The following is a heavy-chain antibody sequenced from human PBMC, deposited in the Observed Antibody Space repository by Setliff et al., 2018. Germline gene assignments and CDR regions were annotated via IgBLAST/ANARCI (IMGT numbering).Heavy chain of an antibody. Sequence: PSETLSLTCNVSGGSASSGYYYWDWIRQPPGKGLEWIGTVYYTGRTYYNPSLKSRVTIAVDAPDNHFSLKLRSVTAADTAVYYCARAPNDLGVDWLFNNYFDYWGHGTLVTVSS. V-gene: IGHV4-39*02. CDR3: ARAPNDLGVDWLFNNYFDY. CDR2: VYYTGRT. D-gene: IGHD3-9*01. J-gene: IGHJ4*01. CDR1: GGSASSGYYY.